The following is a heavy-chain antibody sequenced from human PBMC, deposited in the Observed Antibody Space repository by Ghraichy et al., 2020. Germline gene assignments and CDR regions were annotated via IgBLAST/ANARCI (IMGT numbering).Heavy chain of an antibody. CDR1: GFSLSIDKLA. J-gene: IGHJ6*02. V-gene: IGHV2-5*01. CDR3: ARRIHGMDV. Sequence: SGTTLVKPTQTLTLTCTFSGFSLSIDKLAVGWIRQPPGKALEWLAVIYWNDENYYKSSLKSRLTIIKDTSKNQVVLRMSNMDPEDTATYYCARRIHGMDVWGQGTTVTVSS. CDR2: IYWNDEN.